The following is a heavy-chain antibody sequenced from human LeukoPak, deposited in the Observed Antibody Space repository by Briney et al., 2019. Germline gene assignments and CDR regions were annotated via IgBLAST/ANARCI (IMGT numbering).Heavy chain of an antibody. J-gene: IGHJ6*03. Sequence: SVKVSCKASGGTFSSYVISWVRQAPGQGLEWMGGIIPIFGTANYAQKFQGRVTITTDESTSTAYMELSSLRSEDTAVYYCARDRYPVYSSSSSYYYMDVWGKGTTVTVSS. CDR1: GGTFSSYV. CDR3: ARDRYPVYSSSSSYYYMDV. D-gene: IGHD6-6*01. V-gene: IGHV1-69*05. CDR2: IIPIFGTA.